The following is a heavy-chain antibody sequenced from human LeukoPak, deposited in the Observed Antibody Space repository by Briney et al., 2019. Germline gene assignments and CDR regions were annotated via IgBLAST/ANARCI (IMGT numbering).Heavy chain of an antibody. CDR2: IKEDGSEK. V-gene: IGHV3-7*04. D-gene: IGHD1-26*01. CDR1: GFTISNYW. Sequence: GGSLRLSCAASGFTISNYWMSWVRQAPEKGLEWVANIKEDGSEKFYIDSEKGRFAISRDNAKNSLYLQMNSLRAEDRAVYYCAREAQGGATALDLWGQGTLVTVSS. J-gene: IGHJ5*02. CDR3: AREAQGGATALDL.